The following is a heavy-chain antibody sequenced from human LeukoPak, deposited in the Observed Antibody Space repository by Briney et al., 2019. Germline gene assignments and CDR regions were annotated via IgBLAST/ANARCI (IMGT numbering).Heavy chain of an antibody. CDR1: VITLSNYG. CDR2: ISDSGGRT. J-gene: IGHJ4*02. D-gene: IGHD3-22*01. Sequence: GGSLRLSCAVSVITLSNYGMRWVRQAPGRGLECVAGISDSGGRTNYADSVKGRFTISRDNPKNTLYLQMNSLRAEDTAVYFCAKRGVVIRVILVGFHKEAYYFDSWGQGALVTVSP. CDR3: AKRGVVIRVILVGFHKEAYYFDS. V-gene: IGHV3-23*01.